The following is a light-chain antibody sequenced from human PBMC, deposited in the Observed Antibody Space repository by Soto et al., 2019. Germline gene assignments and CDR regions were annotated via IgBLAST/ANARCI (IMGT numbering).Light chain of an antibody. V-gene: IGKV1-5*01. Sequence: IQLTQSPSTLSASAGDRVTITCRASQTISSWLAWYQQKPGKAPKLLIYDASTLASGAPSRFSGSGSGTEFTLTISSLQPDDFATYYCQHYNSYPYTFGQGTRLEIK. CDR3: QHYNSYPYT. CDR1: QTISSW. J-gene: IGKJ5*01. CDR2: DAS.